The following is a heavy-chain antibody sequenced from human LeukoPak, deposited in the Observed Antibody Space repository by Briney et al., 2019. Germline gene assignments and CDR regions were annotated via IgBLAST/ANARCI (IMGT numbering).Heavy chain of an antibody. CDR3: ATEYCTSTSCYNYFQD. Sequence: PGGSLRFSCAASGFTFSNAWMNWVRQAPGKGLEWVGHIKSKSDGGTTDYAAPVKGRFTISRDDSKNTLYLQMNSLKTEDTAVYHCATEYCTSTSCYNYFQDWGQGTLVTVAS. D-gene: IGHD2-2*02. V-gene: IGHV3-15*01. CDR2: IKSKSDGGTT. J-gene: IGHJ1*01. CDR1: GFTFSNAW.